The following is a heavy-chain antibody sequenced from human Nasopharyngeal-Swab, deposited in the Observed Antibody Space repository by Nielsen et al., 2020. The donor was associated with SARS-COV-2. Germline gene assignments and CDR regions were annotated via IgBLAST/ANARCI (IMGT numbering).Heavy chain of an antibody. V-gene: IGHV4-39*07. CDR1: GASISSRTNH. CDR3: ARDESGDYLGLPFDY. J-gene: IGHJ4*02. Sequence: SETLSLTCTVSGASISSRTNHWGWIRESPGKGLEWIGTIFYSGSTYYNPSIKSRVTLSVDTSKNQFSLKLSSVTAADTAVYYCARDESGDYLGLPFDYWGQGTLVTVSS. CDR2: IFYSGST. D-gene: IGHD4-17*01.